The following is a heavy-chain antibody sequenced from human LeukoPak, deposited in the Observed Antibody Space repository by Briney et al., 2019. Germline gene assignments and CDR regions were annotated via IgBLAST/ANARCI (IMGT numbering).Heavy chain of an antibody. D-gene: IGHD2-15*01. CDR1: GFTVSSNY. CDR2: IYSGGST. Sequence: GGSLRLSCAASGFTVSSNYMSWVRQAPGKGLEWVSVIYSGGSTYYADSVKGRFTISRDNSKNTLYLQMNSLRAEDTAVYYCAADLAASGGPGMDVWGQGTTVTVSS. CDR3: AADLAASGGPGMDV. V-gene: IGHV3-66*01. J-gene: IGHJ6*02.